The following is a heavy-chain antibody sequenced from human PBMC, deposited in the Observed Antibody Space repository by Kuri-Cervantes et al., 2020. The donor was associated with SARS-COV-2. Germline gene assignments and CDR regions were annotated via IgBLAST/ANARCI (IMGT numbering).Heavy chain of an antibody. V-gene: IGHV4-39*01. J-gene: IGHJ6*03. CDR2: IYYSGST. D-gene: IGHD3-3*01. Sequence: SETLSLTCTVSGGSISSSLYYWGWIRQPPGKGLEWIGSIYYSGSTYYNPSLKSRVTISVDTSKNQFSLKLSSVTAADTAVYYCARRAKMLRFLEWFPGYMDVWGKGTTVTVSS. CDR1: GGSISSSLYY. CDR3: ARRAKMLRFLEWFPGYMDV.